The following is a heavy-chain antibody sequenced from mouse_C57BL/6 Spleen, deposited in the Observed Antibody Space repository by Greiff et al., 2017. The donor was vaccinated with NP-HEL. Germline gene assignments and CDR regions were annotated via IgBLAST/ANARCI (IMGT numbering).Heavy chain of an antibody. D-gene: IGHD1-1*01. CDR3: AGYYGSDWYFDV. V-gene: IGHV1-50*01. CDR1: GYTFTSYW. Sequence: QVQLQQPGAELVKPGASVKLSCKASGYTFTSYWMQWVKQRPGQSLEWIGEIDPSDSYTNYNQKFKGKATLTVDTSSSTAYMQLSSLTSEDSAVYYCAGYYGSDWYFDVWGTGTTVTVSS. CDR2: IDPSDSYT. J-gene: IGHJ1*03.